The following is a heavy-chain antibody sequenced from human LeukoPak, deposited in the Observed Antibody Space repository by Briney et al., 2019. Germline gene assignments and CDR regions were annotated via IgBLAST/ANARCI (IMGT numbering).Heavy chain of an antibody. D-gene: IGHD3-10*01. V-gene: IGHV3-30-3*01. CDR1: GFTFNNYA. CDR2: ISYDGSNK. J-gene: IGHJ4*02. CDR3: ILRPEKYGSSFAY. Sequence: QAGRSLRLSCAASGFTFNNYALHWVRQAPGKGLEWVAVISYDGSNKNYADSVKGRFTISRDNSKNTLYLQMNSLRTEDTAVYYCILRPEKYGSSFAYWGQGTLVTVSS.